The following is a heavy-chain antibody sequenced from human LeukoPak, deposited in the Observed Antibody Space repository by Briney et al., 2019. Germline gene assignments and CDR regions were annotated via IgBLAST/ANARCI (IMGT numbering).Heavy chain of an antibody. CDR3: ARSLGSHSSPRLGY. D-gene: IGHD2-15*01. J-gene: IGHJ4*02. V-gene: IGHV1-69*10. Sequence: SVTVSCKASGGTFSSYAISGVRQAPGQGVEWMGRIIPILGIANYAQKFQGRVTITADKSTSTAYMELSSLRSEATAVYYCARSLGSHSSPRLGYWGQGTLVTVSS. CDR2: IIPILGIA. CDR1: GGTFSSYA.